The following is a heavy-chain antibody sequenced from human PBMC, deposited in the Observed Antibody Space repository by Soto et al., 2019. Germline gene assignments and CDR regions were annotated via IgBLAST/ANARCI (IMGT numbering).Heavy chain of an antibody. CDR3: ARGDREDILVVVGARPGEYGIDI. CDR1: GFTFRNYA. J-gene: IGHJ6*02. D-gene: IGHD2-15*01. CDR2: IAYDGSNA. V-gene: IGHV3-30-3*01. Sequence: QVQLVESGGGVVQPGGSLRLSCAASGFTFRNYAMHWVRQAPGKGLECLAVIAYDGSNAFYRDSVKGRLTISSDNYKNTLYRHMNSLRSEGTGVYYCARGDREDILVVVGARPGEYGIDIWGQGTTVTVSS.